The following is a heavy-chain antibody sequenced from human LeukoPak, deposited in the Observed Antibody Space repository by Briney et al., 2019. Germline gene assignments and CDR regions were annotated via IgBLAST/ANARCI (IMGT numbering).Heavy chain of an antibody. CDR2: ISSSSSTI. Sequence: GGSLRLSCAASGFTFSSYSMNWVRQAPGKGLEWVSYISSSSSTIYYADSVKGRFTISRDNAKNSLYLQMNSLRAEDTAVYYCARDLSRYYYGSAYYYMDVWGKRTTVTVSS. V-gene: IGHV3-48*01. CDR3: ARDLSRYYYGSAYYYMDV. J-gene: IGHJ6*03. D-gene: IGHD3-10*01. CDR1: GFTFSSYS.